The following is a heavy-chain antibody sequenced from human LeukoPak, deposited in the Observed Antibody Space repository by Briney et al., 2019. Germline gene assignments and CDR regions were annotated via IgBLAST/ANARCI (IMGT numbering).Heavy chain of an antibody. J-gene: IGHJ3*01. CDR2: INTNTGNP. D-gene: IGHD2-15*01. CDR1: GYTFTSYA. CDR3: ARDNYRYCSGGSCYSD. Sequence: ASVKVSCTASGYTFTSYAMNWVRQAPGQGLEWMGWINTNTGNPTHAQGFTGRFVFSLDTSVSTAYLQISSLKAEDTAVYYCARDNYRYCSGGSCYSDWGQGTMVTVSS. V-gene: IGHV7-4-1*02.